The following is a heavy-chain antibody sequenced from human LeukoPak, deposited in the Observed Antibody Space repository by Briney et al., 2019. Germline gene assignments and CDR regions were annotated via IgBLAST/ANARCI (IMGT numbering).Heavy chain of an antibody. V-gene: IGHV5-51*01. D-gene: IGHD3-9*01. J-gene: IGHJ6*02. CDR1: GYSFTSYW. Sequence: GESLKISCKGSGYSFTSYWIGWVRQMPGKGLEWMGIIYPGDSDTRYSPSFQGQVTISADKSISTAYLQWSSLKASDTAMYYCARHGRYFDWLLSGMDVWGQGTTVTVSS. CDR3: ARHGRYFDWLLSGMDV. CDR2: IYPGDSDT.